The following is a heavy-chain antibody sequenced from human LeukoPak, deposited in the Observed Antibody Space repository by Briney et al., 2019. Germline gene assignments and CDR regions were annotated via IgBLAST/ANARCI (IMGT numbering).Heavy chain of an antibody. CDR1: GFTFSAYA. CDR2: ISSSSDTI. CDR3: ARDRSTRGYWYFDL. V-gene: IGHV3-48*04. Sequence: GGSLRLSCAASGFTFSAYAMHWVRQAPGKGLEWVSYISSSSDTIYYADSVKGRLTISRDNAKNSLYLQMNSLRAEDTAVYYCARDRSTRGYWYFDLWGRGTLVTVSS. J-gene: IGHJ2*01. D-gene: IGHD2-2*01.